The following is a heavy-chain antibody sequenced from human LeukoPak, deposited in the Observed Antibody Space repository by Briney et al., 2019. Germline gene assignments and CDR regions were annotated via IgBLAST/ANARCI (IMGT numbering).Heavy chain of an antibody. CDR1: GYTITSYW. J-gene: IGHJ3*02. CDR3: ARGAVAGVIDAFDI. V-gene: IGHV5-51*01. CDR2: IYPGDSDT. Sequence: GESLKISCKGSGYTITSYWIGWVRQMPGKGLEWMGIIYPGDSDTTYSPSFQGQVTISADKSISTAYLQWSSLKASDTAIYYCARGAVAGVIDAFDIWGQGTVVTVSS. D-gene: IGHD6-19*01.